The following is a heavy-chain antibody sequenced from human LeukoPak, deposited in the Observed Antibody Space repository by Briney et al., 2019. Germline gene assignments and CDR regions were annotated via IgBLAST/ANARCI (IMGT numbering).Heavy chain of an antibody. V-gene: IGHV4-61*02. CDR1: GDSISSGSYY. D-gene: IGHD3-10*01. CDR2: IYNRGST. J-gene: IGHJ5*02. Sequence: PSETLSLTCTVSGDSISSGSYYWSWIRQPAAKGLEWIGRIYNRGSTNYNPSLKSRVAISVDTSKTQFYLKLKSVTAADTGVYFCARRLDDFIDGEGLHYWFDLWGQGTLVTVSS. CDR3: ARRLDDFIDGEGLHYWFDL.